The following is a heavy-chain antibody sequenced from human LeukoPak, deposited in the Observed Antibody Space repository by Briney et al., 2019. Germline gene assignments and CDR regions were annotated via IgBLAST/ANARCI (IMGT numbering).Heavy chain of an antibody. CDR2: VYYSGST. CDR3: VKSNSRYQPWTLDI. Sequence: SETLSLTCTVSGGSISSYYWSWIRQPPGKGLEWIGYVYYSGSTNYNPSLKSRVTISVDTSNNQLSLKVNSVTAADTAMYYCVKSNSRYQPWTLDIWGRGTMVTVSS. J-gene: IGHJ3*02. CDR1: GGSISSYY. D-gene: IGHD2-2*01. V-gene: IGHV4-59*01.